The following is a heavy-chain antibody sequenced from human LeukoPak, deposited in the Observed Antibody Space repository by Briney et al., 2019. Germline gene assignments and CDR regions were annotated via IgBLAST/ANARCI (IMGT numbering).Heavy chain of an antibody. D-gene: IGHD2-2*01. V-gene: IGHV1-46*01. Sequence: ASVKVSCKASGYTFTSYYMHWVRQAPGQGLEWMGIINPSGGSTSYAQKFQGRVTMTRDTSTSTVYMELSSLRSEDAAVYYCARSRPRYCSSTSCSPSARGIDPWGQGTLVTVSS. CDR3: ARSRPRYCSSTSCSPSARGIDP. CDR1: GYTFTSYY. CDR2: INPSGGST. J-gene: IGHJ5*02.